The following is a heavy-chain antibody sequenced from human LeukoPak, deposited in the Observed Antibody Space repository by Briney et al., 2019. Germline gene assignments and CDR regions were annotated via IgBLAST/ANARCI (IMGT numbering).Heavy chain of an antibody. D-gene: IGHD6-13*01. J-gene: IGHJ4*02. CDR1: GFTFSDYY. V-gene: IGHV3-11*01. Sequence: PGGSLRLSCAASGFTFSDYYMSWIRQAPGKGLEWISYISSSGNTIYYADSVKGRFTISRDNAKNSLYLQMNSLRAEDTALYYCAKGHSSSWYFLFDYWGQGTLVTVSS. CDR2: ISSSGNTI. CDR3: AKGHSSSWYFLFDY.